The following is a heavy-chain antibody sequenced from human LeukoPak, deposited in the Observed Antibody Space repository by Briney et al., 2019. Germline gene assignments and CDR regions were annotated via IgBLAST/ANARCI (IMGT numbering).Heavy chain of an antibody. J-gene: IGHJ4*02. CDR1: GYTFTGYY. CDR3: ATGYCGSGSYDY. Sequence: ASVKVSCKASGYTFTGYYIHWVRQAPGQGLEWMGRINPNSGGTNYAQKFQGRVTMTEDTSTDTAYMELSSLRSEDTAVYYCATGYCGSGSYDYWGQGTLVTVSS. D-gene: IGHD3-10*01. V-gene: IGHV1-2*06. CDR2: INPNSGGT.